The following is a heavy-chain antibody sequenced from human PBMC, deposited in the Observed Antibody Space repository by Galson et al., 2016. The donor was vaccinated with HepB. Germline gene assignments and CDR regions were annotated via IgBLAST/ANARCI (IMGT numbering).Heavy chain of an antibody. D-gene: IGHD2-2*01. CDR2: ISWNSDSI. V-gene: IGHV3-9*01. J-gene: IGHJ4*02. CDR3: AKSDCSSTSCFPDY. CDR1: GFTFGHYA. Sequence: SLRISCAASGFTFGHYAMHWVRQVPGKGLEWVSGISWNSDSIGYAVSVKGRFTISRDNAKNSLYLQMNSLRAEDTALYYCAKSDCSSTSCFPDYWGQGTLVTVSS.